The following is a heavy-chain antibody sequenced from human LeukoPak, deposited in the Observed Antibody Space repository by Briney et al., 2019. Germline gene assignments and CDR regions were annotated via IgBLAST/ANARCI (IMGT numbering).Heavy chain of an antibody. CDR2: ISSSSSYI. CDR1: GFTFSSYG. V-gene: IGHV3-21*01. J-gene: IGHJ4*02. CDR3: AKVSPINPSGYLDY. D-gene: IGHD3-3*01. Sequence: GGSLRLSCAASGFTFSSYGMNWVRQAPGKGLEWVSSISSSSSYIYYADSVKGRFTISRDNAKNSLYLQMNSLRAEDTAVYYCAKVSPINPSGYLDYWGQGTLVTVSS.